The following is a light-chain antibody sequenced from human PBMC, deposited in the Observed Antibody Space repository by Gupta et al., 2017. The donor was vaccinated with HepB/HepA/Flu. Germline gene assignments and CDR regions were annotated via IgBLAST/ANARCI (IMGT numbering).Light chain of an antibody. CDR1: QNIRIN. CDR3: QQSFSIPFT. J-gene: IGKJ5*01. CDR2: AAS. V-gene: IGKV1-39*01. Sequence: DIQMTQFPSSLSKSVGDRVIITCRASQNIRINLNWYQQKPGKPPKLLIYAASSLHTGVPSRFSGSGFGTDFTLTISSLQPEDLGTYFCQQSFSIPFTFGQGTRLDIE.